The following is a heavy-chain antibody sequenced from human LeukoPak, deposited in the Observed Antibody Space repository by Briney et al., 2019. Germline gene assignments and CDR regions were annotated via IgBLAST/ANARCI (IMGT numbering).Heavy chain of an antibody. D-gene: IGHD3-22*01. J-gene: IGHJ4*02. CDR2: IRYDGSNK. CDR1: GFTFSGYG. V-gene: IGHV3-30*02. Sequence: GGSLRLSCAASGFTFSGYGMHWVRQAPGKGLEWVAFIRYDGSNKYYADSVKGRFTISRDNSKNTLYLQMNTLRAEDTATYYCAKDQAAAVLLLLPGRLDYWGQGTLVTVSS. CDR3: AKDQAAAVLLLLPGRLDY.